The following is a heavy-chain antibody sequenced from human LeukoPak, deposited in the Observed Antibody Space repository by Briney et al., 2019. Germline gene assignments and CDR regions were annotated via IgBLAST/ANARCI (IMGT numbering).Heavy chain of an antibody. D-gene: IGHD2-15*01. J-gene: IGHJ6*02. Sequence: SVKVSCKASGGTFSSYAISWVRQAPGQGLEWMGRIIPILGIANYAQKFQGRVTITADKSTSTAYMELSSLRSEDTAVYYCARGMVVAATPYYYGMDVWGQGTTVTVSS. V-gene: IGHV1-69*04. CDR1: GGTFSSYA. CDR3: ARGMVVAATPYYYGMDV. CDR2: IIPILGIA.